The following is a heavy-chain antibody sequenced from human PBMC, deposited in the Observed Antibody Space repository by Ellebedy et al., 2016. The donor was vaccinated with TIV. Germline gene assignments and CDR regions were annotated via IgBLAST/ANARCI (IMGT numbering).Heavy chain of an antibody. CDR2: VYYSGTT. CDR1: GDSISSYY. V-gene: IGHV4-59*01. Sequence: SETLSLXXNVSGDSISSYYWSWIRQPPGKGLEWLGYVYYSGTTKYNSSLKGRVTISVDTSKNQFSLNLRSVTAADTASYFCARALAASGKVTYHYGMDLWGQGTTVIVSS. CDR3: ARALAASGKVTYHYGMDL. D-gene: IGHD6-13*01. J-gene: IGHJ6*02.